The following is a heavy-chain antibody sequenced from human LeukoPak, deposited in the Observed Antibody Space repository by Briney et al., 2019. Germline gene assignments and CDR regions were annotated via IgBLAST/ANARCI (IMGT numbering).Heavy chain of an antibody. CDR3: ARGESLEYSSSSSWFDP. D-gene: IGHD6-6*01. J-gene: IGHJ5*02. CDR2: INHSGST. Sequence: SETLSLTCAVYGGSFSGYYWSWIRQPPGKGLEWIGEINHSGSTNYNPSLKSRVTISVDTSKNQFSLKLSSVTAADTAVYYCARGESLEYSSSSSWFDPWGQGTLVTVSS. V-gene: IGHV4-34*01. CDR1: GGSFSGYY.